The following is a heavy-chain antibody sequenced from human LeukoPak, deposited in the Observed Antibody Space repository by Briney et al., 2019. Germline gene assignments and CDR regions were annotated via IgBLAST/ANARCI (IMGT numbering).Heavy chain of an antibody. CDR3: ARSIAVGGTARFDY. J-gene: IGHJ4*02. CDR2: IRSGSTVT. Sequence: GGSLRLSCAASDFIFSSYSMTWVRQAPGKGLEWVSFIRSGSTVTYYADSVKGRFAISRDNAKNSLYLQMNSLRVEDTAVYYCARSIAVGGTARFDYWGQGTLVIVSS. D-gene: IGHD6-19*01. V-gene: IGHV3-21*01. CDR1: DFIFSSYS.